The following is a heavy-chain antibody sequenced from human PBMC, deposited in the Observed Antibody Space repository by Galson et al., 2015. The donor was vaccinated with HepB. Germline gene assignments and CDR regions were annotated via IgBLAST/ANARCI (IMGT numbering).Heavy chain of an antibody. Sequence: SVKVSCKASGYSFMRYHMHWVRQAPGQGLEWMGLIDGGNDDTNYSQKFQGRLTISRDISASTAYMDLSSLRSEDTAVYYCARVGFDYDSGDFWGLWHWGQGTLVTVSS. CDR2: IDGGNDDT. J-gene: IGHJ4*02. D-gene: IGHD3-22*01. CDR1: GYSFMRYH. V-gene: IGHV1-3*01. CDR3: ARVGFDYDSGDFWGLWH.